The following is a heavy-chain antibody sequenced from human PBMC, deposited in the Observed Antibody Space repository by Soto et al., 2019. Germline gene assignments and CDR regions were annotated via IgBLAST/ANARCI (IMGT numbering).Heavy chain of an antibody. CDR3: TRDHGYGYGMDV. D-gene: IGHD5-12*01. Sequence: EVQLVESGGGLVQPGVSLRLSCAASGFTFSTYSMNWVRQAPGKGLEWISYITKSRRTIYYADSVKGRFTISRDNAKNELYLQINNVRAVDTAVYYCTRDHGYGYGMDVWGQGTTVTVSS. CDR1: GFTFSTYS. V-gene: IGHV3-48*01. J-gene: IGHJ6*02. CDR2: ITKSRRTI.